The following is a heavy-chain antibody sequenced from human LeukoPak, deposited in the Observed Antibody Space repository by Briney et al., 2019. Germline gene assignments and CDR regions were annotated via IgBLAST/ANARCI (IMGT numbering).Heavy chain of an antibody. CDR3: ARWGSTSCYDY. Sequence: GGSLRLSCAASGFTFSRYWMSWVRQAPGRGLEWVAVISHDGDNTNSGESVRGRFTLSRDNLKNTLYLQMGSLRADDMAVYYCARWGSTSCYDYWGQGTLVTVSS. CDR2: ISHDGDNT. J-gene: IGHJ4*02. CDR1: GFTFSRYW. V-gene: IGHV3-30-3*01. D-gene: IGHD2-2*01.